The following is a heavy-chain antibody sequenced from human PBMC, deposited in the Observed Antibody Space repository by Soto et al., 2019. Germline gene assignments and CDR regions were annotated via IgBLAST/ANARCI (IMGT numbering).Heavy chain of an antibody. Sequence: SGGSLRLSCAASGFTFSSRWMHWVRQAPGKGLVWVSHINSDGSATTYADSEKGRFTISRDNAKNTLYLQMNSLRAEDTAVYYCARDTSYALDVWGQGTPVTVSS. CDR1: GFTFSSRW. CDR2: INSDGSAT. V-gene: IGHV3-74*01. CDR3: ARDTSYALDV. J-gene: IGHJ6*02.